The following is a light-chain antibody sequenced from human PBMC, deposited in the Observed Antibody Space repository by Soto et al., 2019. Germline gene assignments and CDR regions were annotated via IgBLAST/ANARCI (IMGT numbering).Light chain of an antibody. CDR2: WAS. Sequence: DIVMTQSPDSLAVSLGERATINCKSSQSLLSTSNNKNYLSWYQQKPGQPPKLLIYWASAREYGVPDRFSGSGSGAAFTLTISSRQAEDVAVYYCHQYYNAPLTFGGGTKVEIK. CDR1: QSLLSTSNNKNY. J-gene: IGKJ4*01. CDR3: HQYYNAPLT. V-gene: IGKV4-1*01.